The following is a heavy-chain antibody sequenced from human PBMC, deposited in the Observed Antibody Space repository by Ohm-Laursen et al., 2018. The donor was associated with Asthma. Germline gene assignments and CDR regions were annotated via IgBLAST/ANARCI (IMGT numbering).Heavy chain of an antibody. CDR3: AKDDRRWLVTPFDY. CDR1: GFTFSYYN. J-gene: IGHJ4*02. D-gene: IGHD6-19*01. CDR2: ISWNSGSI. Sequence: SLRLSCSASGFTFSYYNMNWVRQAPGKGLEWVSGISWNSGSIGYADSVKGRFTISRDNAKNSLYLQMNSLRAEDTALYYCAKDDRRWLVTPFDYWGQGTLVTVSS. V-gene: IGHV3-9*01.